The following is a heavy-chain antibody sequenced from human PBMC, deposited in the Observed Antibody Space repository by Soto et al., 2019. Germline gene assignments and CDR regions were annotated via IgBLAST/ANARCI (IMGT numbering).Heavy chain of an antibody. CDR1: GGSISSYY. CDR3: ASTSNYGDYVVY. Sequence: SETLSLTCTVSGGSISSYYWSWIRQPAGKGLEWIGRIYTSGSTNYNPSLKSRVTMSVDTSKNQFSLKLSSVTAADTAVYYCASTSNYGDYVVYWGQGTLVTAPQ. D-gene: IGHD4-17*01. CDR2: IYTSGST. V-gene: IGHV4-4*07. J-gene: IGHJ4*02.